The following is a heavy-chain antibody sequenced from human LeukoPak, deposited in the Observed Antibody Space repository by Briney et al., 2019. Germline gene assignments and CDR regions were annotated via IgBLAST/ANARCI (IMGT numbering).Heavy chain of an antibody. J-gene: IGHJ4*02. V-gene: IGHV4-34*01. CDR1: GGSFSGYY. CDR3: ARASITMIIDY. D-gene: IGHD3-22*01. Sequence: SETLSLTCAVYGGSFSGYYWSWIRQPPGKGLEWIGEINHSGSTNYNPSLKSRVTISVDTSKNQFSLKLSSVTAADTAVYYCARASITMIIDYWGQGTLVTASS. CDR2: INHSGST.